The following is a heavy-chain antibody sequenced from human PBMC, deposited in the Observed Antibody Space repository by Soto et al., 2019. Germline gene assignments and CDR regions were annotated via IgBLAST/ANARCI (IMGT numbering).Heavy chain of an antibody. CDR3: ARLYYDYV. V-gene: IGHV3-48*02. Sequence: PAGSLRLSCAGSGFTFGTYSMNWVRQAAGKGLEWIAYISYDSDTIQYADSVKGRFTISRDNAKNSLYLQMNSLRDEDTAVYYCARLYYDYVWGQGTTVTVSS. D-gene: IGHD3-3*01. J-gene: IGHJ6*02. CDR1: GFTFGTYS. CDR2: ISYDSDTI.